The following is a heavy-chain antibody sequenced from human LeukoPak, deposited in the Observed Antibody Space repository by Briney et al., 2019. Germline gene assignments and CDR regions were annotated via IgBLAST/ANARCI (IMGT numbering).Heavy chain of an antibody. J-gene: IGHJ6*02. D-gene: IGHD4-17*01. CDR2: IWYDGSNK. CDR3: ARGGYGDYGYGIDV. CDR1: GFTFSNCG. V-gene: IGHV3-33*01. Sequence: GGSLRLSCAASGFTFSNCGMHWVRQAPGKGLEWVAVIWYDGSNKYYADYVKGRFTISRDKSKNTLYLLMNSVRAEDTAVYHCARGGYGDYGYGIDVWGQGTTVTVSS.